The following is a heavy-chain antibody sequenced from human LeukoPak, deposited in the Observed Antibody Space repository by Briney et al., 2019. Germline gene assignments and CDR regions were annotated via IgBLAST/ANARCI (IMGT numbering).Heavy chain of an antibody. D-gene: IGHD4-23*01. V-gene: IGHV3-48*03. Sequence: GGSLRLSCAASGFTFSNYEMHWVRQAPGKGLEWVSYISSSGSDIYYADSVKGRFTISRDNAKNSLYLHMNSLRAEGTAVYYCARDYGGSSPFDYWGQGTLVTVFS. CDR1: GFTFSNYE. CDR2: ISSSGSDI. CDR3: ARDYGGSSPFDY. J-gene: IGHJ4*02.